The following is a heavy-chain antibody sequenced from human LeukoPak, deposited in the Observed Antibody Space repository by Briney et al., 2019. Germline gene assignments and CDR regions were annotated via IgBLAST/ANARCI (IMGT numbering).Heavy chain of an antibody. CDR1: GYPISSGYH. D-gene: IGHD3-16*01. V-gene: IGHV4-38-2*02. Sequence: NSSETLSLTRTVSGYPISSGYHWGWLRQAPGKRLEWIGAIDHSGTTYYNPSLKSRVTISRDTSNNHFSLRLYSVTAADTAVYFCARGGESTKTDRNDYWGQGALVTVSS. J-gene: IGHJ4*02. CDR2: IDHSGTT. CDR3: ARGGESTKTDRNDY.